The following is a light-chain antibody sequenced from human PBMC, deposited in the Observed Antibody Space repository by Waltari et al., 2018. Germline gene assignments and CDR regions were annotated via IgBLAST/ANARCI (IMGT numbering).Light chain of an antibody. CDR3: ASYTTTTTVI. V-gene: IGLV2-14*01. Sequence: QSALTQPASVSGSPGQSITISCTGTSRDVGGYDFACWYQQHPGKVPKLIIFEVTNRPSGVSNRISGSKSGNTASLTISGLQAEDEADYYCASYTTTTTVIFGSGTKVTVL. CDR1: SRDVGGYDF. CDR2: EVT. J-gene: IGLJ1*01.